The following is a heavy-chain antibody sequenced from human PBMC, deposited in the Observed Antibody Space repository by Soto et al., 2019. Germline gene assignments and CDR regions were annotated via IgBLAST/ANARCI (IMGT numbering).Heavy chain of an antibody. CDR1: GYSFTSYW. Sequence: PGESLKLSCKGSGYSFTSYWIGWVRQIPGKGLEWMGIIYPGDSDTRYSPSFQGQVTISADKSISTAYLQWSSLKASDTAMYYCARTLGYCSSTSCHRDFYYYYGMDVWGRGTTVTVSS. CDR3: ARTLGYCSSTSCHRDFYYYYGMDV. CDR2: IYPGDSDT. V-gene: IGHV5-51*01. J-gene: IGHJ6*02. D-gene: IGHD2-2*02.